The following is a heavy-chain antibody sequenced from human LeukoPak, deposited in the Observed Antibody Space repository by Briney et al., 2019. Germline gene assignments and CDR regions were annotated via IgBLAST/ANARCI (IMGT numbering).Heavy chain of an antibody. CDR3: ARDIAVAGSLYNWFDP. CDR1: GGSISSSSYY. D-gene: IGHD6-19*01. V-gene: IGHV4-39*07. CDR2: IYYSGST. J-gene: IGHJ5*02. Sequence: SETLSLTCTVSGGSISSSSYYWGWIRQPPGKGLEWIGSIYYSGSTYYNPSLKSRVTISVDTSKNQFSLKLSSVTAADTAVYYCARDIAVAGSLYNWFDPWGQGTLVTVSS.